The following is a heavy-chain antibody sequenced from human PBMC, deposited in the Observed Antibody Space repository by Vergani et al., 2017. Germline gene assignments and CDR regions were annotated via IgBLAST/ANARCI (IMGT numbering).Heavy chain of an antibody. V-gene: IGHV4-39*07. CDR2: IYYSGST. CDR1: GGSISSSSYY. D-gene: IGHD6-13*01. Sequence: QLQLQESGPGLVKPSETLSLTCTVSGGSISSSSYYWGWIRQPPGKGLEWIGSIYYSGSTYYNPSLKSRVTISVDTSKNQFSLKLSSVTAADTAVYYCARSFPRQLGNWYFDLWGRGTLVTVSS. J-gene: IGHJ2*01. CDR3: ARSFPRQLGNWYFDL.